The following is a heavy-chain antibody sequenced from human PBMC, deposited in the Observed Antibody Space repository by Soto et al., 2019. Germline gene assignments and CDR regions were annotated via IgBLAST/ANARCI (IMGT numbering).Heavy chain of an antibody. CDR1: GFTFSSYW. Sequence: EVQLVESGGGLVQPGGSLRLSCAASGFTFSSYWMSWVRQARGKGLEWVANIKQDGSEKYYVDSVEGRFTISRDNAKNSLYLQMNSLRAEDTAVYYCASVHHWIQLWFQFDYWGQGTLVTVSS. J-gene: IGHJ4*02. CDR2: IKQDGSEK. D-gene: IGHD5-18*01. CDR3: ASVHHWIQLWFQFDY. V-gene: IGHV3-7*03.